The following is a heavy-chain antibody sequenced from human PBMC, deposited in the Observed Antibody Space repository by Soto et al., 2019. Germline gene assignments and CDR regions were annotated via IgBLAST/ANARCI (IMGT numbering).Heavy chain of an antibody. V-gene: IGHV3-7*01. CDR3: ARDHYGDYGDAFDI. CDR2: IKQDGSEK. D-gene: IGHD4-17*01. CDR1: GFTFSSYL. J-gene: IGHJ3*02. Sequence: GGSLRLSCAASGFTFSSYLMSWVRQAQGKGLEWVANIKQDGSEKYYVDSVKGRFTISRDNAKNSLYLQMNSLRAEDTAVYYCARDHYGDYGDAFDIWGQGTMVTVSS.